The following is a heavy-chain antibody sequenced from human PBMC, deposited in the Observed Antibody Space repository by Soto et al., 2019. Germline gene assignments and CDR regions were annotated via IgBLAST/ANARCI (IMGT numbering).Heavy chain of an antibody. CDR1: GYTFFNYG. J-gene: IGHJ5*02. CDR2: ISAYNGNT. D-gene: IGHD6-6*01. Sequence: QVQPVQSGTEVKKPGASVKVSCKTSGYTFFNYGISWVRQAPGQGLEWMGWISAYNGNTNYAQNLQGRVTMTTDTSTKTAYMELRSLRSDDTAVYYCARRSSSSSWFDPWGQGTLVTVSS. V-gene: IGHV1-18*01. CDR3: ARRSSSSSWFDP.